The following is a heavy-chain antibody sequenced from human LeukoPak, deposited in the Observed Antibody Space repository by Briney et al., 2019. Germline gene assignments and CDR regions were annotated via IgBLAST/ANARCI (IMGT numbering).Heavy chain of an antibody. CDR2: ISGSGDST. CDR1: GFSFSSYA. V-gene: IGHV3-23*01. J-gene: IGHJ4*02. Sequence: GGSLRLSCTVSGFSFSSYAMSWVRQAPGKGLEWVPGISGSGDSTYYADSVKGRFTISRDNSKNTLYLQMNSLRAEDTAVYYCAKRPAIAVAGAFDYWGQGTLVTVSS. CDR3: AKRPAIAVAGAFDY. D-gene: IGHD6-19*01.